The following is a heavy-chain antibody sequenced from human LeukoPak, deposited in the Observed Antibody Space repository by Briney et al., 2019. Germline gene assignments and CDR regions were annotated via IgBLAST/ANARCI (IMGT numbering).Heavy chain of an antibody. CDR3: AKDDRWLQFCC. V-gene: IGHV3-23*01. CDR1: GFTFSSYA. J-gene: IGHJ4*02. CDR2: ISGSGGST. D-gene: IGHD5-24*01. Sequence: GGSLRLSCAASGFTFSSYAMSWVRQAPGKGLEWVSAISGSGGSTYYADSVRGRFTISRDNSRNTLYLQMNSLRAEDTAVYYCAKDDRWLQFCCWGQGTLVTVSA.